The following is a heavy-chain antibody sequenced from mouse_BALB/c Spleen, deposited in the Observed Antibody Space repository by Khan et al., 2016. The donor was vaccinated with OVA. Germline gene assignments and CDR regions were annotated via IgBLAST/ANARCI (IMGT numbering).Heavy chain of an antibody. J-gene: IGHJ2*01. CDR2: ISGDSNTI. D-gene: IGHD1-1*01. V-gene: IGHV5-17*02. Sequence: EVELVESGGGLVQPGGPRKLSCAASGFTFSSYGMHWVRQAPEKGLEWVAYISGDSNTIYYADTVKGRFTISRDNPKNTLFLQMTSLMSEDTAMYYCATSYYYGYYFDYWGPGTTLTVSS. CDR3: ATSYYYGYYFDY. CDR1: GFTFSSYG.